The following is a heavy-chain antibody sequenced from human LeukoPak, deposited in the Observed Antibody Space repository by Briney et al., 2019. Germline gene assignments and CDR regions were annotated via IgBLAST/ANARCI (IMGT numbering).Heavy chain of an antibody. CDR2: ITAYNGYT. V-gene: IGHV1-18*01. CDR3: ARERGVAVAGEGVDP. CDR1: GYTLISYA. D-gene: IGHD6-19*01. J-gene: IGHJ5*02. Sequence: ASVKVSCKASGYTLISYAISWVRQAPGQGLEWMGWITAYNGYTTYAQKLQGRVTMTTDTSTNTAYMELRSLKSDDTAVYYCARERGVAVAGEGVDPWGQGTLVTVSS.